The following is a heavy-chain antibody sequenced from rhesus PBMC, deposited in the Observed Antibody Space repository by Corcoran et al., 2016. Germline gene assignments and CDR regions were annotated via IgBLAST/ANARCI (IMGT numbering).Heavy chain of an antibody. CDR3: ARGYYSGSYPYYFDY. CDR2: IYGRSGDT. CDR1: GGSISSGYG. V-gene: IGHV4S7*01. Sequence: QVQLQESGPGLVKPSETLSLTCAVSGGSISSGYGWSWIRQPPGKGLEWIGYIYGRSGDTYYNPSRKSRITISKDTAKNQFSLKLSSVTAADTAVYYCARGYYSGSYPYYFDYWGHGVLVTVSS. D-gene: IGHD3-16*01. J-gene: IGHJ4*01.